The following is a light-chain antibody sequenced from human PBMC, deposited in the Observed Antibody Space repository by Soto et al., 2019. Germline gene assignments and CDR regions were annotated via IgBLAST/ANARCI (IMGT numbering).Light chain of an antibody. CDR2: AAS. J-gene: IGKJ4*01. V-gene: IGKV1-9*01. CDR3: QQLNSFPLT. CDR1: QGISSY. Sequence: DIQLTQSPSFLSASVGDRVTITCRASQGISSYLAWYQQKPGKAPNLLIYAASTLQSGVPSRFSGSGSGTEFTLTVSSLQTEDFATYYCQQLNSFPLTCGGGTEVEIK.